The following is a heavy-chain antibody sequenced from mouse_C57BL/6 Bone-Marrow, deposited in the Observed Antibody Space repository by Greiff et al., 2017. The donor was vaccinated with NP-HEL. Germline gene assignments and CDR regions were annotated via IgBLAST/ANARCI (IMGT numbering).Heavy chain of an antibody. CDR1: GYTFTDYY. CDR3: ARQLRLRERYYDMDF. J-gene: IGHJ4*01. D-gene: IGHD3-2*02. Sequence: QVQLQQSGAELVRPGASVKLSCKASGYTFTDYYINWVKQRPGQGLEWIARIYPGSGNTYYNEKFKGKATLTAEKSSSTAYMQLSSLTSEDSAVYFCARQLRLRERYYDMDFWGQGNSVTVSS. CDR2: IYPGSGNT. V-gene: IGHV1-76*01.